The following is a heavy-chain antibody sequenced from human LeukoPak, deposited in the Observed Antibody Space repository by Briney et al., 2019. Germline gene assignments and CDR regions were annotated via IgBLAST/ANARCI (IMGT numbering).Heavy chain of an antibody. J-gene: IGHJ4*02. CDR3: ARRSAGFVDY. Sequence: SLRLSCAASGFTFDDYAMHWVRQAPGKGLEWVSGISWNSGSIGYADSVKGRFTISRDNAKNSLYLQMNSLRAEDTAVYYCARRSAGFVDYWGQGTLVTVSS. V-gene: IGHV3-9*01. CDR2: ISWNSGSI. CDR1: GFTFDDYA.